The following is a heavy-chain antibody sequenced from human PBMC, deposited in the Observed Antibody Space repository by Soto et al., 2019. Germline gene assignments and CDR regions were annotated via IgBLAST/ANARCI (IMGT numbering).Heavy chain of an antibody. CDR1: GFTFSDHY. J-gene: IGHJ4*02. D-gene: IGHD3-22*01. V-gene: IGHV3-72*01. Sequence: EVQLVESGGGLVQPGGSLRLSCAASGFTFSDHYMDWVRQAPGKGLEWVGRIRNKANSYTTEYAASVKGRFTISRDDSKKSLYLQMNSLKNEDTAVYYCARYDRSSYYGYYWGQGTLVTVSS. CDR3: ARYDRSSYYGYY. CDR2: IRNKANSYTT.